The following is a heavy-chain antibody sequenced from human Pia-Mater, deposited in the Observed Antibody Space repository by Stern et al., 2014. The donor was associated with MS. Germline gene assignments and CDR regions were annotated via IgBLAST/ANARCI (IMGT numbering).Heavy chain of an antibody. CDR2: MNPNNANT. CDR3: VRGGLSYGYGLDA. D-gene: IGHD3-16*01. V-gene: IGHV1-8*01. J-gene: IGHJ6*02. CDR1: GYTFINYD. Sequence: QVQLVESGSQVRKPGASVKVSCQASGYTFINYDLFWVRQATGQGLEWMGWMNPNNANTGHAQKFQGRVTMTRNTSISTAYMELSGLRSDDTAVYYCVRGGLSYGYGLDAWGQGTAVIVSS.